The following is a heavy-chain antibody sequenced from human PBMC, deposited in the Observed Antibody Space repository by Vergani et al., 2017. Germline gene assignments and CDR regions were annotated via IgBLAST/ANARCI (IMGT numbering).Heavy chain of an antibody. CDR3: ARDELFSGYGYGTDY. J-gene: IGHJ4*02. CDR2: QSSSSRYI. D-gene: IGHD5-18*01. V-gene: IGHV3-21*01. Sequence: APGKGLAFVSSQSSSSRYIYYAESVKGRFTISRDNAKNSLYLQMNSLRAEDTAVYYCARDELFSGYGYGTDYWGQGTLVTVSS.